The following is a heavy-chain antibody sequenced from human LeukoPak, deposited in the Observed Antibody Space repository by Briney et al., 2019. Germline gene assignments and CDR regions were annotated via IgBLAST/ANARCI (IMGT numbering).Heavy chain of an antibody. Sequence: GASVKVSCKASGYTFTSYGISWVRQAPGQGLEWMGWISAYNGNTNYAQKLQGRVTMTTDTSTSTAYMELRSLRSDDTAVYYCARARGNLGVVPDAMYDYWGQGTLVTVSS. CDR1: GYTFTSYG. D-gene: IGHD2-2*01. CDR2: ISAYNGNT. V-gene: IGHV1-18*01. CDR3: ARARGNLGVVPDAMYDY. J-gene: IGHJ4*02.